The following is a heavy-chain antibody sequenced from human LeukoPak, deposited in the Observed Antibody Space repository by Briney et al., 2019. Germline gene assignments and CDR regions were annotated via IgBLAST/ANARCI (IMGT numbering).Heavy chain of an antibody. CDR2: FSGSGDIT. J-gene: IGHJ4*02. CDR3: ARGDGTGLDS. V-gene: IGHV3-23*01. CDR1: GFTFSSYA. D-gene: IGHD1-1*01. Sequence: PGGSLRLSCAASGFTFSSYAMSWVRQAPGKGLEWVSTFSGSGDITYYADSVKGRFTISRDNSKNTLYLQMNSLRADDTAVYYCARGDGTGLDSWGQGTLVTVSS.